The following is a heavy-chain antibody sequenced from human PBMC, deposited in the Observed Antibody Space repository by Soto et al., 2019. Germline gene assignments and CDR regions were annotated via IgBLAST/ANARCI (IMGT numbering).Heavy chain of an antibody. V-gene: IGHV4-34*01. CDR1: GGSFSGYY. Sequence: SQTLSLTCAVYGGSFSGYYWSWIRPPPGKGLEWIGEINHSGSTNYNPALKSRVTIPVDTSKNQFSLKLSSVTAADTAVYYCARGGIVITGTSAAYLDYWGQGTLVTVSS. J-gene: IGHJ4*02. D-gene: IGHD1-7*01. CDR3: ARGGIVITGTSAAYLDY. CDR2: INHSGST.